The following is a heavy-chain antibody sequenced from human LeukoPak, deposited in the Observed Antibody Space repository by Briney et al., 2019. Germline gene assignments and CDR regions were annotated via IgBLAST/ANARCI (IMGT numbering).Heavy chain of an antibody. CDR2: INHSGST. V-gene: IGHV4-34*01. CDR3: ARGPTGTGDY. Sequence: NPSETLSLTCAVYGGSFSGYYWSWIRQPPGKGLEWIGEINHSGSTNYNPSLKSRVTISVDTSKNQFSLKLSSVTAADTAVYYCARGPTGTGDYWGQGTLVTVSS. CDR1: GGSFSGYY. D-gene: IGHD1-1*01. J-gene: IGHJ4*02.